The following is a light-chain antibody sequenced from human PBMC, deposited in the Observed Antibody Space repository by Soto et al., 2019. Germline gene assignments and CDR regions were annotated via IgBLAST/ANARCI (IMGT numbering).Light chain of an antibody. CDR3: QQYNTYSPERT. CDR1: QNVNNW. J-gene: IGKJ1*01. CDR2: DAS. Sequence: DIQMTQFPSALSASVGDRVTITCRASQNVNNWLAWYQHKPGKAPQLLIYDASSLESGVPSRFSGSGSGTEFTLTISSLQPDDFATYYCQQYNTYSPERTFGQGTKVDIK. V-gene: IGKV1-5*01.